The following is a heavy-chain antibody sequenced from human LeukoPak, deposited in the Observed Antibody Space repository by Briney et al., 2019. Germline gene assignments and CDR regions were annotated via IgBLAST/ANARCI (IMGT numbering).Heavy chain of an antibody. CDR3: AKGKGALYCSGGSCYGGFFDY. CDR2: IRYDGSNK. Sequence: PGGSLRLSCAASGFTFSSYGMHWVRQAPGKGLEWVAFIRYDGSNKYYADSVKGRFTISRDNSKNTLYLQMNSLRAEDTALYYCAKGKGALYCSGGSCYGGFFDYWGQGTLVTVSS. J-gene: IGHJ4*02. CDR1: GFTFSSYG. V-gene: IGHV3-30*02. D-gene: IGHD2-15*01.